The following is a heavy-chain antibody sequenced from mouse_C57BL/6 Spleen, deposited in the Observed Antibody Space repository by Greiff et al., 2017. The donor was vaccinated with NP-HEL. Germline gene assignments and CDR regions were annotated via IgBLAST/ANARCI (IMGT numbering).Heavy chain of an antibody. CDR3: ASLGRGTWFAY. Sequence: QVQLQQSGAELVRPGSSVKLSCKASGYTFTSYWMDWVKQRPGQGLEWIGNIYPSDSETHYNQKFKDKATLNVDKSSSTAYMQLSSLTSEDSAVYYCASLGRGTWFAYWGQGTLVTVSA. CDR2: IYPSDSET. CDR1: GYTFTSYW. D-gene: IGHD4-1*01. J-gene: IGHJ3*01. V-gene: IGHV1-61*01.